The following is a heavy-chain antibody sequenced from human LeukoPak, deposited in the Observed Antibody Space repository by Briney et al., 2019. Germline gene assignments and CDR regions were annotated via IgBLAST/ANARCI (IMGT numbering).Heavy chain of an antibody. CDR1: GFTFSSYD. D-gene: IGHD2-15*01. V-gene: IGHV3-13*01. Sequence: GSLRLSCAASGFTFSSYDMHWVRQATGKGLEWVSAIGTAGDTYYPGSVKGRFTISRENPKNSLYLQMNSLRAGDTAVYYCARAYCSGGSCYSGFWFDPWGQGTLVTVSS. J-gene: IGHJ5*02. CDR2: IGTAGDT. CDR3: ARAYCSGGSCYSGFWFDP.